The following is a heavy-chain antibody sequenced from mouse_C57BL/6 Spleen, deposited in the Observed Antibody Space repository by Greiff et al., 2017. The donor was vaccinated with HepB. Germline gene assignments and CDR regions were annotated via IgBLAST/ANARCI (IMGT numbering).Heavy chain of an antibody. CDR2: ISNGGGST. Sequence: EVKVEESGGGLVQPGGSLKLSCAASGFTFSDYYMYWVRQTPEKRLEWVAYISNGGGSTYYPDTVKGRFTISRDNAKNTLYLQMSRLKSEDTAMYYCARQSYSAWFAYWGQGTLVTVSA. D-gene: IGHD1-1*01. V-gene: IGHV5-12*01. CDR3: ARQSYSAWFAY. J-gene: IGHJ3*01. CDR1: GFTFSDYY.